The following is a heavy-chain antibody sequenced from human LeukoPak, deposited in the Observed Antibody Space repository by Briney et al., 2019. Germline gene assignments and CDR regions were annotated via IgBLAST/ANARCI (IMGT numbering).Heavy chain of an antibody. Sequence: ASVKVSCKASGGTFSSYAISWVRQAPGQGLEWMGRIIPIFGIANYAQKFQGRVTITADKSTSTAYMELSSLRSEDTAVYYCARGRSIVVVPAATYYGMDVWGQGTTVTVSS. CDR1: GGTFSSYA. J-gene: IGHJ6*02. CDR3: ARGRSIVVVPAATYYGMDV. V-gene: IGHV1-69*04. D-gene: IGHD2-2*01. CDR2: IIPIFGIA.